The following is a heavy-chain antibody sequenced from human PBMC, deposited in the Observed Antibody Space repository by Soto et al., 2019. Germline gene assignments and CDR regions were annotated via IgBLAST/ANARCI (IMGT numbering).Heavy chain of an antibody. D-gene: IGHD3-9*01. J-gene: IGHJ3*02. V-gene: IGHV3-73*01. CDR3: TRQRVRFDETFDI. CDR2: IRSKANSYAT. CDR1: GFTLSGSA. Sequence: GGSLRLSCAASGFTLSGSAMHGVRQPSGEGLEWVGRIRSKANSYATAHAASVKRRFTISRDDSKNTADLQMNSLKTEDTAVYYCTRQRVRFDETFDIWGQGTMVTVSS.